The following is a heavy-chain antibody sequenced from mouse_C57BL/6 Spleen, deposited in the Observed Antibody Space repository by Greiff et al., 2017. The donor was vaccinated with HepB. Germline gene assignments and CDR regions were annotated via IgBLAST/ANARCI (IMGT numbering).Heavy chain of an antibody. J-gene: IGHJ2*01. CDR3: ARNLLITTVVGDY. Sequence: QVQLKESGPELVKPGASVKISCKASGYAFSSSWMNWVKQRPGKGLEWIGRIYPGDGDTNYNGKFKGKATLTADKSSSTAYMQLSSLTSEDSAVYFCARNLLITTVVGDYWGQGTTLTVSS. V-gene: IGHV1-82*01. D-gene: IGHD1-1*01. CDR2: IYPGDGDT. CDR1: GYAFSSSW.